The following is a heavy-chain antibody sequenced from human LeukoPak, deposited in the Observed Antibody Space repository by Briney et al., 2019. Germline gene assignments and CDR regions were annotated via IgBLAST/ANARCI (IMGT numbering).Heavy chain of an antibody. D-gene: IGHD3-22*01. J-gene: IGHJ5*02. CDR3: ARRYYYDSSGYSLGS. CDR1: GFTFSNYR. V-gene: IGHV3-21*01. CDR2: ISSSSSDI. Sequence: GGSLRLSCAASGFTFSNYRMNWVRQAPGKGLEWVSYISSSSSDIYYADSVKGRFTISRDNAKNSLYLQMNSLRAEDTAVYYCARRYYYDSSGYSLGSWGQGTLVTVPS.